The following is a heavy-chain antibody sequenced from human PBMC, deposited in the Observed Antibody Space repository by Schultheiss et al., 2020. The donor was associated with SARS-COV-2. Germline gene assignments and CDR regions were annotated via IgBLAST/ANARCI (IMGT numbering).Heavy chain of an antibody. J-gene: IGHJ6*03. Sequence: ESLKISCAASGFTFSSYSMNWVRQAPGKGLEWIGEINHSGSTNYNPSLKSRVTISADTSKNQFSLKLSSVTAADTAVYYCARVAYPYHYMDVWGKGTTVTVSS. CDR2: INHSGST. CDR1: GFTFSSYS. CDR3: ARVAYPYHYMDV. V-gene: IGHV4-34*01.